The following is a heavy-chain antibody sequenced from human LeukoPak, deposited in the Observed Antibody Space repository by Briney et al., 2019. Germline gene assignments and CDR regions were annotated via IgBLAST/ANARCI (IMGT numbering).Heavy chain of an antibody. CDR3: AGAYCGGDCYGTFDY. D-gene: IGHD2-21*02. CDR2: IKQDGSEK. CDR1: GFTFSNYW. V-gene: IGHV3-7*03. J-gene: IGHJ4*02. Sequence: HPGGSLRLSCAASGFTFSNYWMSWVRQAPGKGLEWVANIKQDGSEKYYVDSVKGRFTISRDNAKNSLYLQLNSLRAEDTAVYYCAGAYCGGDCYGTFDYWGQGILVTVSS.